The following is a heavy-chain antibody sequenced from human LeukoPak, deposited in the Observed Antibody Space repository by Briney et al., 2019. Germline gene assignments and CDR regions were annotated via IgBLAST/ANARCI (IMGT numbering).Heavy chain of an antibody. CDR2: INHSGST. CDR3: ARGSRRSSSSPFDY. D-gene: IGHD6-6*01. CDR1: GGSFSGYY. V-gene: IGHV4-34*01. J-gene: IGHJ4*02. Sequence: PSETLSLTCAVYGGSFSGYYWSWIRQPPGKGLEWLWEINHSGSTNYNPSLKSRVTISVDTSKNQFSLKLSSVTAADTAVYYCARGSRRSSSSPFDYWGQGTLVTVSS.